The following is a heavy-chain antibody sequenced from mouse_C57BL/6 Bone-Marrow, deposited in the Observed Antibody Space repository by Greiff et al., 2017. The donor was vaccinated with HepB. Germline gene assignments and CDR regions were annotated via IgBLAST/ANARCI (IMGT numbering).Heavy chain of an antibody. CDR3: PREGVYDGYPRYFDV. Sequence: QVQLQQPGAELVRPGSSVKLSCKASGYTFTSYWMHWVKQRPIQGLEWIGNIDPSDSETHYNQKFKNKATLTVDKSSSTAYMQLSSLTSEDSAVYYCPREGVYDGYPRYFDVWGTGTTVTVSS. J-gene: IGHJ1*03. V-gene: IGHV1-52*01. CDR1: GYTFTSYW. CDR2: IDPSDSET. D-gene: IGHD2-3*01.